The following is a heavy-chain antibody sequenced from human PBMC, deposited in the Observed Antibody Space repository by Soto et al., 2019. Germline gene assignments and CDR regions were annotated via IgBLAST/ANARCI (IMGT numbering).Heavy chain of an antibody. J-gene: IGHJ4*02. Sequence: PSETLSLICAVSVGSISSGGYSWSWIRQPPGKGLEWIGYIYHSGSTYYNPSLKSRVTISVDRSKNQFSLKLSSVTAADTAVYYCARYIVVAPAAIKGGFDYWGQGTLVTV. CDR2: IYHSGST. CDR1: VGSISSGGYS. D-gene: IGHD2-2*02. CDR3: ARYIVVAPAAIKGGFDY. V-gene: IGHV4-30-2*01.